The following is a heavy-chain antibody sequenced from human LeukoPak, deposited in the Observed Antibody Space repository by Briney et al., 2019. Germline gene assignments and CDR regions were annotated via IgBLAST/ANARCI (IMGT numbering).Heavy chain of an antibody. D-gene: IGHD3-9*01. J-gene: IGHJ6*03. CDR2: INPSGGST. CDR1: GYIFTRYY. CDR3: ARDRELRCFDWLRDSHYCYMDV. V-gene: IGHV1-46*01. Sequence: ASVKVSCKASGYIFTRYYMHWVRQAPGQGLEWMGIINPSGGSTSYAQKFQGRVTMTRDMSTSTVYMELSSLRSEDTAVYHGARDRELRCFDWLRDSHYCYMDVWGKGTTVTVSS.